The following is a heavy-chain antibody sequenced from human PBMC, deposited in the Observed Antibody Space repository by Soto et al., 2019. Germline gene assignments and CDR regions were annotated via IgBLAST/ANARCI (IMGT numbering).Heavy chain of an antibody. CDR1: GYTFTSYD. CDR3: ARTAGPTPFDP. CDR2: MNPDSGNT. J-gene: IGHJ5*02. Sequence: ASVKVSCKASGYTFTSYDINWVRQATGQGPEWMGWMNPDSGNTKYSQKFQGRLTITRDTSASTVYMELNNLRSEDTAVYYCARTAGPTPFDPWGQGTPVTVSS. D-gene: IGHD6-19*01. V-gene: IGHV1-8*01.